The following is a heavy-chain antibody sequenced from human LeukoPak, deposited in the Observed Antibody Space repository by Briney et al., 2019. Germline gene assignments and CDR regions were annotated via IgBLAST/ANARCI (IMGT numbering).Heavy chain of an antibody. CDR3: ARRDFWSGYYNY. J-gene: IGHJ4*02. D-gene: IGHD3-3*01. CDR1: GGSLISTDHH. Sequence: SETLSLTCVVSGGSLISTDHHWGWIRQTPGKGLEWIGSVSHSGTTYYNPSLMSRVTMSVDTSKNYFSLQLSSVTAADTAVYYCARRDFWSGYYNYWGQGTLVTVSS. V-gene: IGHV4-39*07. CDR2: VSHSGTT.